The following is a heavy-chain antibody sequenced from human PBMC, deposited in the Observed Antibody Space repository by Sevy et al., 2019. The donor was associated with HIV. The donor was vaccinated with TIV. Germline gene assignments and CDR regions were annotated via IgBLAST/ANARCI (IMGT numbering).Heavy chain of an antibody. V-gene: IGHV3-66*01. CDR1: GFTVSSNY. CDR3: ARDRGGYFFDY. CDR2: IYRGGST. D-gene: IGHD2-21*02. Sequence: GGSLRLSCVASGFTVSSNYMNWVRQAPGKGLEWVSIIYRGGSTNYADSVKGGCTISRDNSKKTLYLQMNSLRAEDTAVYYCARDRGGYFFDYWGHGTRVTVSS. J-gene: IGHJ4*01.